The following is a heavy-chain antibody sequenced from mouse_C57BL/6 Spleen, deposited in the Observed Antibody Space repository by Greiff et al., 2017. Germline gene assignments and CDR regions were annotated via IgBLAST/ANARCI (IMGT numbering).Heavy chain of an antibody. CDR3: ARQRYYYVGDYYAMDY. D-gene: IGHD1-1*01. CDR2: ISSGGSYT. Sequence: EVHLVESGGDLVKPGGSLKLSCAASGFTFSSYGMSWVRQTPDKRLEWVATISSGGSYTYYPDSVKGRFTISRDNAKNTLYLQMSSLKSEDTAMYYCARQRYYYVGDYYAMDYWGQGTSVTVSS. CDR1: GFTFSSYG. J-gene: IGHJ4*01. V-gene: IGHV5-6*01.